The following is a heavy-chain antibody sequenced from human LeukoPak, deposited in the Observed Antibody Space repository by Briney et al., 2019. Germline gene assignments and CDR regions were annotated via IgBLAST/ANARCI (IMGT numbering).Heavy chain of an antibody. CDR2: INANSGGT. CDR1: GYSFTGYY. CDR3: ARERPNSSSWYARWFDP. D-gene: IGHD6-13*01. Sequence: ASVKVSCKASGYSFTGYYMHWVRQAPGQRLEWMGWINANSGGTNYVQKFQGRVTMTRDTSISTAYMELSRLRSDDTAVYYCARERPNSSSWYARWFDPWGQGTLVTVSS. J-gene: IGHJ5*02. V-gene: IGHV1-2*02.